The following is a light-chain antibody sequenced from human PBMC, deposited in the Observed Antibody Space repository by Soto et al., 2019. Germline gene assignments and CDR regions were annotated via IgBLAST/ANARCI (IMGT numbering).Light chain of an antibody. V-gene: IGKV1-17*01. Sequence: DLQMTQSPSSVSASVGDRVTITCRASQDIRNELAWYRHKPGKAPKRLIYVASTLQSGVPSRFSGSASGTEFTLTISSLQPEDSATYYCLQHNNYPPLTFGGGTKVEIK. CDR2: VAS. J-gene: IGKJ4*01. CDR3: LQHNNYPPLT. CDR1: QDIRNE.